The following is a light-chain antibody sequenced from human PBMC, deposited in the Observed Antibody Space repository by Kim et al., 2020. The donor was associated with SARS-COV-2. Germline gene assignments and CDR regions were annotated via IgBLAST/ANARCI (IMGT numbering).Light chain of an antibody. CDR3: ASWDDSLSAVV. Sequence: GQGVTSSCSGSSSNIGSDYVYWHQQLPGTAPKLLIYRNNQRPSGVPDRFSGSKSGTSASLAISGLRSEDEAEYYCASWDDSLSAVVFGGGTQLTVL. J-gene: IGLJ2*01. CDR1: SSNIGSDY. V-gene: IGLV1-47*01. CDR2: RNN.